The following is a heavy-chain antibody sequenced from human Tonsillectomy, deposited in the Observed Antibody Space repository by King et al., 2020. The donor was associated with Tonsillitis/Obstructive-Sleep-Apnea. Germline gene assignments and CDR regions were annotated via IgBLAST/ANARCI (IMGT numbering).Heavy chain of an antibody. D-gene: IGHD3-22*01. CDR2: ISASNGNT. V-gene: IGHV1-18*01. CDR3: ARGTDYYDDLDGFDY. CDR1: CYTFTSAG. J-gene: IGHJ4*02. Sequence: QLVQSGAEVKKPGASLKVSCKASCYTFTSAGISWVRQSPGQGLEWMGWISASNGNTNYAQNLQGSVTMTTDTATSTAYMELRSLRSDDTAVYYCARGTDYYDDLDGFDYWGQGTLVTVSS.